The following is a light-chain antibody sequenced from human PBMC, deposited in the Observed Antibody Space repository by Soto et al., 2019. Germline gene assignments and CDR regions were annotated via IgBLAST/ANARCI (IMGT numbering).Light chain of an antibody. V-gene: IGKV3-20*01. Sequence: EIVLTQSPGTLSLSPGERATLSCRASQSVSSNYLAWYQQKPGQAPRLLIYAASSRATGIPDRFSGSGSGTEFTLIISSLQSEDAAIYYCQQYNASPPLTFGGGTKVDIK. CDR2: AAS. CDR3: QQYNASPPLT. CDR1: QSVSSNY. J-gene: IGKJ4*01.